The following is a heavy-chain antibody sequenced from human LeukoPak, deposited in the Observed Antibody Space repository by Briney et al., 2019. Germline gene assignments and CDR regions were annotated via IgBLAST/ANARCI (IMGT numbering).Heavy chain of an antibody. CDR1: GFTFSSYE. J-gene: IGHJ4*02. V-gene: IGHV3-48*03. CDR3: ARRAGAYSHPYDY. D-gene: IGHD4/OR15-4a*01. Sequence: GGSLRLSCEGSGFTFSSYEMNWVLQAPGNGLEWISYISSSGSTIYYADSVKGRFTISRDNAKNSLYLQMNSLRAEDTAVYYCARRAGAYSHPYDYWGQGTLVTVSS. CDR2: ISSSGSTI.